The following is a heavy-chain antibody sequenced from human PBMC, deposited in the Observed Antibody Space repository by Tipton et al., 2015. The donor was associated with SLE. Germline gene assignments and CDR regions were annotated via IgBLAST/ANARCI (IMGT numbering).Heavy chain of an antibody. D-gene: IGHD5-12*01. CDR2: ISWDGGST. Sequence: SLRLSCAASGFTFDDYAMHWVRQAPGKGLEWVSLISWDGGSTYYADSVKGRFTISRDNSKNSLYLQMNSLRAEDTALYYCAKPPVRGYSYYGMDVWGQGTTVTVSS. V-gene: IGHV3-43D*04. CDR3: AKPPVRGYSYYGMDV. CDR1: GFTFDDYA. J-gene: IGHJ6*02.